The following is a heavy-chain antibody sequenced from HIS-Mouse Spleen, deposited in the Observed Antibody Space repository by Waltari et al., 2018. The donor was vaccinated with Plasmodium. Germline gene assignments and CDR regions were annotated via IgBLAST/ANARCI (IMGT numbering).Heavy chain of an antibody. V-gene: IGHV4-39*07. J-gene: IGHJ4*02. D-gene: IGHD1-26*01. CDR2: IYYSGST. CDR1: GGSISSSSYY. CDR3: ARVDPSGSYYY. Sequence: QLQLQESGPGLVKPSETLSLTCTVSGGSISSSSYYWGWLRQPPGKGLEWIGSIYYSGSTYYNPSLKSRVTISVDTSKNQFSLKLSSVTAADTAVYYCARVDPSGSYYYWGQGTLVTVSS.